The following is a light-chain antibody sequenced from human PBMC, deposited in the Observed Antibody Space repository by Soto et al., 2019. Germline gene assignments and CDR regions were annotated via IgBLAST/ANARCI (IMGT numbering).Light chain of an antibody. Sequence: DIQITQSPATLSATVGDRVTITCRASQSISSWLAWYQQKPGKAPKLLIYDASSLESGVPSRFSGSGSGTEFTLTICSLQPDDYATYYCQQYSSYSRTFGQGTKVDNK. V-gene: IGKV1-5*01. CDR1: QSISSW. CDR3: QQYSSYSRT. CDR2: DAS. J-gene: IGKJ1*01.